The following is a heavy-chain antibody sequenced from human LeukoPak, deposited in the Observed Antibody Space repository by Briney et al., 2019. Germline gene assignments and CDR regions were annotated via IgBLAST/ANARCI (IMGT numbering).Heavy chain of an antibody. J-gene: IGHJ6*03. V-gene: IGHV1-2*02. D-gene: IGHD5-18*01. Sequence: GASVKVSCKASGYTFTGYYMHWVRQAPGQGLEWMGWINPNSGGTNYAQKFQGRVTMTRDTSISTAYMELSRLRSDDTAVYYCAGDLRGYSYGRNYYYYMDVWGKGTTVTVSS. CDR1: GYTFTGYY. CDR2: INPNSGGT. CDR3: AGDLRGYSYGRNYYYYMDV.